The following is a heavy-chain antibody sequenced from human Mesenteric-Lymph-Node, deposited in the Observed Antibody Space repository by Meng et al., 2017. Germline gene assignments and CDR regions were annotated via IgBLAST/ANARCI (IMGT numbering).Heavy chain of an antibody. CDR3: AVRGSSSWVDY. CDR1: GGSFSGYY. V-gene: IGHV4-34*01. D-gene: IGHD6-13*01. CDR2: INHSGST. Sequence: GSLRLSCAVYGGSFSGYYWSWIRQPPGKGLEWIGEINHSGSTNYSPSLKSRDTISVDTSKNQFSLKLSSVTAADTAVYYCAVRGSSSWVDYWGQGTLVTVSS. J-gene: IGHJ4*02.